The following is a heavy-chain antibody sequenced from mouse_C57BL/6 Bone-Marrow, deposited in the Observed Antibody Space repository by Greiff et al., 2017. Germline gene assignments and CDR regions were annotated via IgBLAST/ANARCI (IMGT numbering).Heavy chain of an antibody. CDR2: ISYDGSN. Sequence: EVKLMESGPGLVKPSQSLSLTCSVSGYSITSGYYWNWIRQFPGNKPEWMGYISYDGSNNYNPSLKNRISIPRDTSKNQFFLKLNSVTTEDTATYYCARVGTTVVAYYAMDYWGQGTSVTVSS. CDR3: ARVGTTVVAYYAMDY. D-gene: IGHD1-1*01. V-gene: IGHV3-6*01. CDR1: GYSITSGYY. J-gene: IGHJ4*01.